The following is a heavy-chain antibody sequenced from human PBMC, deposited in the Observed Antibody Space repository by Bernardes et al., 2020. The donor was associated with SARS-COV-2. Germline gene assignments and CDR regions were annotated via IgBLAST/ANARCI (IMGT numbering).Heavy chain of an antibody. CDR3: AREVYYYGSGRGYFQH. CDR1: GYTFTSYY. V-gene: IGHV1-46*01. J-gene: IGHJ1*01. D-gene: IGHD3-10*01. CDR2: INPSGGST. Sequence: ASVKVSCKASGYTFTSYYMHWVRQAPGQGLEWMGIINPSGGSTSYAQKFQGRVTMTRDTSTSTVYMELSSLRSEDTAVYYCAREVYYYGSGRGYFQHWGQGTLVTVSS.